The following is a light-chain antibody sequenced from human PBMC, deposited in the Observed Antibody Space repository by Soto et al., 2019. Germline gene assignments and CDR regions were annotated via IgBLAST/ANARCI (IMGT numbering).Light chain of an antibody. CDR3: SSYTTTSNYV. CDR2: VVS. J-gene: IGLJ1*01. CDR1: ISDVGSYNY. V-gene: IGLV2-14*03. Sequence: QSVLTQPASVSGSPGLSITISCTGTISDVGSYNYVSWYQQHPGKAPKLMIYVVSNRPSGVSNRFSGSKSGNTASLTISGLQAEDEAEYYCSSYTTTSNYVFGTGTKLTVL.